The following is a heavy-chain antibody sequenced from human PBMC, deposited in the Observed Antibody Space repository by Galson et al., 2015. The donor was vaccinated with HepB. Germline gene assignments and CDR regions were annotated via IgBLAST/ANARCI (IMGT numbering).Heavy chain of an antibody. D-gene: IGHD4-17*01. CDR1: GYTFTTSG. CDR2: INTYNGNP. V-gene: IGHV7-4-1*02. Sequence: QSGAEVTKPGASVKVSCKASGYTFTTSGMHWVRQAPGQGLEWMGWINTYNGNPTYAKGSTGRFVFSLDTSVSTAYLQIRSLKAEDTAVYYCARLRGDYGEVWLDPWGQGTLVTVSS. J-gene: IGHJ5*02. CDR3: ARLRGDYGEVWLDP.